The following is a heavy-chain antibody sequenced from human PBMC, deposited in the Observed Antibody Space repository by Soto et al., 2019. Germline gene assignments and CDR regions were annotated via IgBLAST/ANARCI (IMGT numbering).Heavy chain of an antibody. CDR1: GFSLSTRGVG. CDR3: AHGIGYY. Sequence: QITLKESGPPLVKPTQTLTLTCTFSGFSLSTRGVGVGWIRQPPGKALEWLVLIYWDDDKRYSPSLKSRLTITKDTSKNQVVLTMTNMDPADTATYYCAHGIGYYWGQGTLVTVSS. V-gene: IGHV2-5*02. J-gene: IGHJ4*02. CDR2: IYWDDDK. D-gene: IGHD2-21*01.